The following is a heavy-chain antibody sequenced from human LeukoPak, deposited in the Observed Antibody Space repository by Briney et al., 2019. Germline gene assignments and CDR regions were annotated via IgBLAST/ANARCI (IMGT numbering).Heavy chain of an antibody. J-gene: IGHJ4*02. CDR3: ARGRGKFDY. D-gene: IGHD1-26*01. CDR2: IWYGGSNK. Sequence: GGPLRLSCAASGFTFSSYGMHWVRQAPGKGLEWVAVIWYGGSNKYYADSVKGRFTISRDNSKNTLYLQMNSLRAEDTAVYYCARGRGKFDYWGQGTLVTVSS. V-gene: IGHV3-33*08. CDR1: GFTFSSYG.